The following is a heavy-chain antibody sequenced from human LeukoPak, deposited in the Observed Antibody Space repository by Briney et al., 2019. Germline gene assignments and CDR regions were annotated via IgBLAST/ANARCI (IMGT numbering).Heavy chain of an antibody. CDR2: IYSGGST. CDR1: GFTFSNAW. J-gene: IGHJ6*02. Sequence: PGGSLRLSCAASGFTFSNAWMSWVRQAPGKGLEWVSVIYSGGSTYYADSVKGRFTISRDNSKNTLYLQMNSLRAEDTAVYYCARDRPLYYYEPSRNYYGMDVWGQGTTVTVSS. CDR3: ARDRPLYYYEPSRNYYGMDV. V-gene: IGHV3-66*01. D-gene: IGHD3-22*01.